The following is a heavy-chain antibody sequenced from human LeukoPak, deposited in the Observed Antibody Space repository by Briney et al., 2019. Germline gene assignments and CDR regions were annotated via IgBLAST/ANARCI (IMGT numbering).Heavy chain of an antibody. J-gene: IGHJ4*02. D-gene: IGHD3-3*01. Sequence: SETLSLTCTVSGGSMSFYYWSWIRQPAGKGLEWIGRIYTSGSTNYNPSLKSRVTMSVVTSKKQFSLKLNSVTAADTAVYYCARDRDFLDYWGQGTLVTVSS. CDR3: ARDRDFLDY. CDR1: GGSMSFYY. V-gene: IGHV4-4*07. CDR2: IYTSGST.